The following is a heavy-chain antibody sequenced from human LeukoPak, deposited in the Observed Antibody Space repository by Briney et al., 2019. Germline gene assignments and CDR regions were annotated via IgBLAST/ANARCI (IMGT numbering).Heavy chain of an antibody. D-gene: IGHD3-10*01. CDR3: TRDRVWFGELLGAYYYYGMDV. V-gene: IGHV3-49*04. CDR1: GFTFGDYA. Sequence: PGGSLRLSCTASGFTFGDYAMSWVRQAPGKGLEWVGFIRSKAYGGTTEYAASVKGRFTISRDDSKSIAYLQMNSLKTEDTAVYYCTRDRVWFGELLGAYYYYGMDVWGQGTTVTVSS. J-gene: IGHJ6*02. CDR2: IRSKAYGGTT.